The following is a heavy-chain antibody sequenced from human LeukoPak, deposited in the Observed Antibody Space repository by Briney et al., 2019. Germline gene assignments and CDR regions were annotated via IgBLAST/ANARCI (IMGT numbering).Heavy chain of an antibody. CDR1: GLTFSRSA. Sequence: GRSLRLSCAASGLTFSRSAMHWVRQAPGKGLEWVAVISYDGTNKHYEDSVKGRFTISRDSSKSTLYLQMNSLRAEDTAVYYCAKGSSTGRWVQLELDAFDIWGQGTMVTVSS. V-gene: IGHV3-30*18. D-gene: IGHD5-24*01. CDR3: AKGSSTGRWVQLELDAFDI. CDR2: ISYDGTNK. J-gene: IGHJ3*02.